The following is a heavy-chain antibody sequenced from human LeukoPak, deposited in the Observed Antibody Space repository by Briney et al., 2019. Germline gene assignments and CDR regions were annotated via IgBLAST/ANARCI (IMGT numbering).Heavy chain of an antibody. CDR3: ARFNWGGDYFDS. D-gene: IGHD7-27*01. CDR1: NGSITSHY. J-gene: IGHJ4*02. CDR2: VYYSGST. V-gene: IGHV4-59*08. Sequence: SETLSLTCTVSNGSITSHYWSWIRQSPGRGPEGMGYVYYSGSTSYNPSLKSRVTVSMDTSKKQFSLIMKSVTGADTAVYFCARFNWGGDYFDSWGQGALVTVSS.